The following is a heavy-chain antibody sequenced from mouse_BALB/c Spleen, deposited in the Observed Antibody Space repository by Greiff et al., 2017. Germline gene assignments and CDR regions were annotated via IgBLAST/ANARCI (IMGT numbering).Heavy chain of an antibody. V-gene: IGHV7-3*02. CDR1: GFTFTDYY. CDR2: IRNKANGYTT. J-gene: IGHJ3*01. Sequence: EVKLVESGGGLVQPGGSLRLSCATSGFTFTDYYMSWVRQPPGKALEWLGFIRNKANGYTTEYSASVKGRFTISRDNSQSILYLQMNTLRAEDSATYYCATRGMIYYDYDGGFTFAYWGQGTLVTVSA. D-gene: IGHD2-4*01. CDR3: ATRGMIYYDYDGGFTFAY.